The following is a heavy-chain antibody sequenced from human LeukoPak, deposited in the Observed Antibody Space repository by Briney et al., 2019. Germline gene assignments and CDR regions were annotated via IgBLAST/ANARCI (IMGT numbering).Heavy chain of an antibody. V-gene: IGHV3-30*04. D-gene: IGHD6-13*01. CDR2: ISYDGSNK. J-gene: IGHJ3*02. Sequence: GGSLRRSCAASGFTFSSYAMHWVREAPGKGLEWVAVISYDGSNKYYADSVKGRFTISRDNSKNTLCLQMNSLRAEDTAVYYCAREGLYSSTLTAFDIWGQGTMVTVSS. CDR1: GFTFSSYA. CDR3: AREGLYSSTLTAFDI.